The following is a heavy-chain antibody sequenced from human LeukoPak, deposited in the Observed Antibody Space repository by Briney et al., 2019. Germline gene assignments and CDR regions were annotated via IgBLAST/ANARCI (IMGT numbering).Heavy chain of an antibody. Sequence: SETLSLTCTVSGGSMSTYYWSWIRQPLGKGLEWIGYVYYSGSTKYNPSLKTRVTMSVDTSKNQFSLKLSSVTAADTAMYYCAREGAYSDRGAEYWGQGTLVTVSS. CDR2: VYYSGST. CDR1: GGSMSTYY. V-gene: IGHV4-59*01. J-gene: IGHJ4*02. CDR3: AREGAYSDRGAEY. D-gene: IGHD1-26*01.